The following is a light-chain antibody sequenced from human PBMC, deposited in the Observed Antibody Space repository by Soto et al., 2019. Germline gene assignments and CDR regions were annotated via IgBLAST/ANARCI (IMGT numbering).Light chain of an antibody. V-gene: IGKV1-5*03. Sequence: DIQMTQSPSTLSASVGDRVTITCRASQSVSSWLAWYQQKPGKAPNLLIYTASSLESGVPSRFSGSGSGTEFTLTISSLQPDDFATYYCQQYNSAWTFGQGNTLEIK. J-gene: IGKJ1*01. CDR2: TAS. CDR1: QSVSSW. CDR3: QQYNSAWT.